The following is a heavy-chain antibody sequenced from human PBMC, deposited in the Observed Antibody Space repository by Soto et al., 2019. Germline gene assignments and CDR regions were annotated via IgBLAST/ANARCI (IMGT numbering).Heavy chain of an antibody. CDR1: GGSINTFY. J-gene: IGHJ5*02. D-gene: IGHD2-15*01. V-gene: IGHV4-4*07. CDR2: IYTSGST. Sequence: SETLSLTCTVSGGSINTFYWSWVRQPAGKGLEWIGRIYTSGSTNYNPSLKSRVTMSVDTSKNQFSLKLSSVTAADTAVYYCARGGYCSGGSCYVSWFDPWGQGALVTVSS. CDR3: ARGGYCSGGSCYVSWFDP.